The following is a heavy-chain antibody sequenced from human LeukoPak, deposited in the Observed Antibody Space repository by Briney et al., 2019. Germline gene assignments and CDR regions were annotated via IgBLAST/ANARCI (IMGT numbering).Heavy chain of an antibody. Sequence: GGSLRLSCAASGFTFPNYVMSWVRQAPGKGLEWVSGISGSGGNTYYADSVKGRFTISRDNAKNSLYLQMNSLRAEDTAVYYCARATTSSGWEVGYFQNWGQGTLVTVSS. J-gene: IGHJ1*01. CDR1: GFTFPNYV. V-gene: IGHV3-23*01. CDR3: ARATTSSGWEVGYFQN. CDR2: ISGSGGNT. D-gene: IGHD6-25*01.